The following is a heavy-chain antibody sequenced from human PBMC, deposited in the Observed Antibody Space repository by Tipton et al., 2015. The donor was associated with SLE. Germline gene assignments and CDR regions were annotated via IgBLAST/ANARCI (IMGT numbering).Heavy chain of an antibody. CDR1: GGSIDYYY. D-gene: IGHD3-3*01. CDR3: AREGFLEWLLFDS. V-gene: IGHV4-4*07. CDR2: IHTSGDT. Sequence: TLSLTCTISGGSIDYYYWSWFRQSAGKGLEWIGRIHTSGDTNYNPSLRSRVSVSLDKSNNQFSLKLTSVTAADTALYYCAREGFLEWLLFDSWGQGTLVTVSS. J-gene: IGHJ4*02.